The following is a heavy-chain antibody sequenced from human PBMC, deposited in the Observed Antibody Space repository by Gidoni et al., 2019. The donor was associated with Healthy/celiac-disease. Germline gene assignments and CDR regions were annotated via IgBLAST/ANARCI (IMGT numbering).Heavy chain of an antibody. V-gene: IGHV2-5*02. D-gene: IGHD3-10*01. CDR3: AHSSYYYGSGSLGY. J-gene: IGHJ4*02. CDR2: IYWDDDT. CDR1: GFSLSTSGVG. Sequence: QITLKEPGPTLAKPTQTLTLTCTLPGFSLSTSGVGVGWIRQPPGKALEWLSLIYWDDDTRYSPSLKIRLTITKDTSKNQVVLTMTNMDPVDTATYYCAHSSYYYGSGSLGYWGQGTLVTVSS.